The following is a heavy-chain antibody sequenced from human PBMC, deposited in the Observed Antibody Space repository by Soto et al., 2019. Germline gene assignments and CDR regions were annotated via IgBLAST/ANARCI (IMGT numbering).Heavy chain of an antibody. D-gene: IGHD3-3*02. Sequence: GGSLRLSCAASGFAFSNYEMNWVRQAPGKGLEWVSYISLSGSTIYYADSVKGRFTISRDDAKNSLYLQMGSPRADDTAVYYCARESFSASPNFFDYWGQGTLVTVSS. CDR3: ARESFSASPNFFDY. J-gene: IGHJ4*02. CDR1: GFAFSNYE. V-gene: IGHV3-48*03. CDR2: ISLSGSTI.